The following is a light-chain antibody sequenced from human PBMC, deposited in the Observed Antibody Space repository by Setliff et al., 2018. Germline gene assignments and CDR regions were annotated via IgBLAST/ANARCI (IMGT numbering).Light chain of an antibody. J-gene: IGLJ2*01. CDR3: CSYAGSTTYVV. CDR1: SSDVGSYDL. CDR2: EVS. V-gene: IGLV2-23*02. Sequence: QSALTQPASVSGSPGQSITISCTGTSSDVGSYDLVSWYQQHPGKAPKLMIYEVSKRPSGVSNRFSGSKSGNTASLTISGLQAEDAADYYCCSYAGSTTYVVFGGGTKV.